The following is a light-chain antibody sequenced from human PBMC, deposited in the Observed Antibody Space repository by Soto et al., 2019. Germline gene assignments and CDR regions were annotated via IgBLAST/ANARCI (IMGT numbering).Light chain of an antibody. CDR3: SSFTTSSTWV. V-gene: IGLV2-14*01. J-gene: IGLJ3*02. CDR1: RSDVGAYKY. Sequence: QSVLTQPASVSGSPGQSITISCTGTRSDVGAYKYVSWYQQHPGKAPKLMIYEVSNRPSGVSNRFSGSKSGNTASLTISGLQPEDEADYYCSSFTTSSTWVFGGGTKLTVL. CDR2: EVS.